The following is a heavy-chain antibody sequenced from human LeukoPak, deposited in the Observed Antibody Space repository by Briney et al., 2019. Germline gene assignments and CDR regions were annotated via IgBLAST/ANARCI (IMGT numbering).Heavy chain of an antibody. CDR1: GYTFTGYY. Sequence: ASVKVSCKASGYTFTGYYMHWVRQAPGQGLEWMGWINPNSGGTNYAQKFQGRVTMTRDTSISTAYMDMSGLRSDDTAVYYCARNLWFGESSDAFDMWGQGTMVTVSS. CDR2: INPNSGGT. CDR3: ARNLWFGESSDAFDM. J-gene: IGHJ3*02. V-gene: IGHV1-2*02. D-gene: IGHD3-10*01.